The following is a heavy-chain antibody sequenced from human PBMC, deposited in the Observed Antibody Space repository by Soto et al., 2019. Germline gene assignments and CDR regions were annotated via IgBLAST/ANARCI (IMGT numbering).Heavy chain of an antibody. J-gene: IGHJ4*02. CDR3: GRGPNILTAYYGPFDC. V-gene: IGHV3-72*01. CDR1: GFTFSDYY. D-gene: IGHD3-9*01. Sequence: EGSLTLSCAASGFTFSDYYMDWVRPAKGKGVEWVARIRNKANSNTTVYAASVKGRFTISRDDPKNSLYLQMNSMKTEDTVVYYGGRGPNILTAYYGPFDCWGQGTLVTVSS. CDR2: IRNKANSNTT.